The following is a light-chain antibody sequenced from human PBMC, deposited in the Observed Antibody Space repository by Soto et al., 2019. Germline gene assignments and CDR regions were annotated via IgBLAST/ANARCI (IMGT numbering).Light chain of an antibody. CDR2: DVR. CDR3: GSYTDSSYYV. V-gene: IGLV2-14*01. CDR1: SSDVGGYNY. J-gene: IGLJ1*01. Sequence: QSALTQPASVSGSPGQSITISCTGTSSDVGGYNYVSWYQQQPGKAPKLMIYDVRNRPSGLSNRFSGSKSGNTASLTISGLHAEDEADYYCGSYTDSSYYVFGTGTKLTVL.